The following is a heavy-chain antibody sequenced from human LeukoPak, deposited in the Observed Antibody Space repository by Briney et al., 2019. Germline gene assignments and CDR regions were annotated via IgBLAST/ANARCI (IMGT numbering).Heavy chain of an antibody. CDR2: ISSSGSTT. V-gene: IGHV3-11*01. CDR1: GFTFSDYY. CDR3: ASNIVVVPAAIDY. J-gene: IGHJ4*02. D-gene: IGHD2-2*01. Sequence: PGGSLRLSCAASGFTFSDYYMSWIRQAPGKGLEWVSYISSSGSTTYYVDSVKGRFTISRDNAKNSLYLQMNSLRAEDTAVCYCASNIVVVPAAIDYWGQGTLVTVSS.